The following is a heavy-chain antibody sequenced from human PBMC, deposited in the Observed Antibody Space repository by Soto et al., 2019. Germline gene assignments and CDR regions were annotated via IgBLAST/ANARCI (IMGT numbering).Heavy chain of an antibody. J-gene: IGHJ6*02. CDR1: GFTFSNFV. CDR3: TKASSDRHHLDV. V-gene: IGHV3-23*01. Sequence: VQLLESGGGLVQPGGSLRLSCATSGFTFSNFVMRWVRQTPGKGLEWVSTITSTGGDTYYPDSVKGRFTISIDNSKNTLYLQMSSLRAEDTALYFCTKASSDRHHLDVWGQGTTVTVSS. CDR2: ITSTGGDT.